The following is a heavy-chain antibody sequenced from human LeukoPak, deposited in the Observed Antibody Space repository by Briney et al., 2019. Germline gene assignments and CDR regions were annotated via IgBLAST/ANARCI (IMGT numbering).Heavy chain of an antibody. CDR2: INPSGGST. Sequence: ASVKVSCKASGYTFITYYMHWVRQAPGQGLEWMGIINPSGGSTSYAQKFQGRVTMTRDTSTSTVYMELSSLRSEDTAVYYCARETSGSYFYYYGMDVWGQGTTVTVSS. CDR3: ARETSGSYFYYYGMDV. D-gene: IGHD1-26*01. V-gene: IGHV1-46*01. J-gene: IGHJ6*02. CDR1: GYTFITYY.